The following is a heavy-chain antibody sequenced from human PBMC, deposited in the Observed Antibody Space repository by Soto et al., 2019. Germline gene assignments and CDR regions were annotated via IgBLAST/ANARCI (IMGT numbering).Heavy chain of an antibody. CDR3: ARVAVEYSSSSGYFDY. J-gene: IGHJ4*02. Sequence: QVQLVESRGGVVQPGRSLRLSSAASGFTFSSYAMHWVRQAPGKGLEWVAVISYDGSNKYYADSVKGRFTISRDNSKNTLYLQMNSLRAEDTAVYYCARVAVEYSSSSGYFDYWGQGTLVTVSS. V-gene: IGHV3-30-3*01. CDR1: GFTFSSYA. CDR2: ISYDGSNK. D-gene: IGHD6-6*01.